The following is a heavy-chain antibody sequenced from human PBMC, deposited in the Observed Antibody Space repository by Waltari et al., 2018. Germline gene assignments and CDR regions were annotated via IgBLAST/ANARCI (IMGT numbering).Heavy chain of an antibody. CDR1: GYSISSGYY. V-gene: IGHV4-38-2*01. CDR2: IYHSGST. D-gene: IGHD2-8*02. CDR3: ARGRYCTGGVCPYYYYYGMDV. Sequence: QVQLQESGPGLVKPSETLSLTCAVSGYSISSGYYWGWIRQPPGKGLEWIGSIYHSGSTNNNPSLNSRVTIAVETSKNQVSLKLSSVTAADTAVYYCARGRYCTGGVCPYYYYYGMDVWGQGTTVTVSS. J-gene: IGHJ6*02.